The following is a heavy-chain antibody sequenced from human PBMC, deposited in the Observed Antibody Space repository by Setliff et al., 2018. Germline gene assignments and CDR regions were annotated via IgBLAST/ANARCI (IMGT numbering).Heavy chain of an antibody. J-gene: IGHJ5*02. Sequence: GGSLRLSCAASGFTFGSYWMSWVRQAPGKGLEWVANIKQDGSQKYYVDSVKGRFTISRDSARNSLYLHMNSLKTEDTAIYYCVKLVPQAISSDPWGQGTLVTVSS. D-gene: IGHD3-10*01. CDR2: IKQDGSQK. CDR3: VKLVPQAISSDP. V-gene: IGHV3-7*03. CDR1: GFTFGSYW.